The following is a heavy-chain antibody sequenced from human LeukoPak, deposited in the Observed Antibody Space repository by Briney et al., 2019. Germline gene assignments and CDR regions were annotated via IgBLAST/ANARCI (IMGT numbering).Heavy chain of an antibody. CDR2: IYYSGST. CDR1: RDSISSYY. J-gene: IGHJ6*04. D-gene: IGHD1-20*01. Sequence: SETLSLTCTVPRDSISSYYWSWIRQPPGKGLEWIGYIYYSGSTNYNTSLKSRVTISVDTSKNQFSLKLSSVTAADTAVYYCARSITGTTFYYYGMDVWGKGTTVTVSS. V-gene: IGHV4-59*01. CDR3: ARSITGTTFYYYGMDV.